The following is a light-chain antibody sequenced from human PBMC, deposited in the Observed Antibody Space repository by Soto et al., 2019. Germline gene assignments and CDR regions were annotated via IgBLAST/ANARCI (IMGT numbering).Light chain of an antibody. Sequence: QPALTQPASVSGSPGRSITISCTRTSSDVGGYNYVSWYQQHPGKAPKLMIYDVSNRPSGVSNRFSGSKSGNTASLTISGLQAEDEADYYCSSYTSSSTPYVFGTGTKVTVL. CDR1: SSDVGGYNY. CDR2: DVS. V-gene: IGLV2-14*01. CDR3: SSYTSSSTPYV. J-gene: IGLJ1*01.